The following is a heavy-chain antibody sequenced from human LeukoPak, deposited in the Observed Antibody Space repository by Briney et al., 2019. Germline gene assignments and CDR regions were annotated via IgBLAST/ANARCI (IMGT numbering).Heavy chain of an antibody. D-gene: IGHD2-2*02. CDR2: IDPSDSYT. J-gene: IGHJ3*02. CDR3: ARRVKLGYCSSTSCFTLPDAFDI. Sequence: GESLKISCKGSGYSFTSYWISWVRQMPGKGLEWMGRIDPSDSYTNYSPSFQGHVTISADKSISTAYLQWSSLKASDTAMYYCARRVKLGYCSSTSCFTLPDAFDIWGHGTMVTVSS. CDR1: GYSFTSYW. V-gene: IGHV5-10-1*01.